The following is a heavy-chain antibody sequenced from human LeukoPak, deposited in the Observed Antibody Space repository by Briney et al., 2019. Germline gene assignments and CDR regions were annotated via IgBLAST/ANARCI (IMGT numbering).Heavy chain of an antibody. J-gene: IGHJ4*02. V-gene: IGHV3-23*01. Sequence: PGGSLRLSCAASGFTFSSYAMIWVRQAPGKGLEWVSAISGSGGSTYYADSVKGRFTISRDNSKNTLYLQMNSLRAEDTAVYYCAKPPSKFYRNYHFDYWGQGTLVTVSS. D-gene: IGHD4-11*01. CDR2: ISGSGGST. CDR3: AKPPSKFYRNYHFDY. CDR1: GFTFSSYA.